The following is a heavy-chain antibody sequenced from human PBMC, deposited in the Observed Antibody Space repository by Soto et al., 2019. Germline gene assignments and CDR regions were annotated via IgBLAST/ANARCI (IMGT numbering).Heavy chain of an antibody. CDR3: ARETLAFDP. CDR2: INPNNGDT. D-gene: IGHD6-13*01. J-gene: IGHJ5*02. CDR1: GYSFTGHY. Sequence: QVQLVQSGAEVKKPGASEKVSCKASGYSFTGHYIHWVRQAPGQGLEWMGWINPNNGDTNYAQKFQGRVTMTRDTSISTASMELIRLTSDDTAVYYCARETLAFDPWGQGTLVTDSS. V-gene: IGHV1-2*02.